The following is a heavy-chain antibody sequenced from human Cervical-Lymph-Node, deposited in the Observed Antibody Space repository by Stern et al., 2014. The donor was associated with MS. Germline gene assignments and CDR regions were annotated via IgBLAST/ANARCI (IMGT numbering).Heavy chain of an antibody. CDR2: ISSVGIET. D-gene: IGHD2-21*01. Sequence: EDQLVESGGGLVQPGGSLRLSCAASGFTLRNYWMHWVRQAPGQGLVWVSRISSVGIETTCADSVKVRCAISRDTAKNTVHLQMEELSAEDTALNYCATPPTYSHDNAAFWGQGTMVTVSS. V-gene: IGHV3-74*02. CDR3: ATPPTYSHDNAAF. J-gene: IGHJ3*01. CDR1: GFTLRNYW.